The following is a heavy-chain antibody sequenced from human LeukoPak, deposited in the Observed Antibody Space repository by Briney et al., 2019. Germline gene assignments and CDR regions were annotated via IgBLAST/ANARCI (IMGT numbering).Heavy chain of an antibody. CDR1: GYSISSGYY. V-gene: IGHV4-38-2*02. J-gene: IGHJ5*02. Sequence: SETLSLTCTVSGYSISSGYYWGWIRQPPGKGLEWIGSIYHSGSTYYNPSLKSRVTISVDTSKNQFSLKLSSVTAADTAVYYCARIDGYSLVDAWGQGILVTVSS. CDR3: ARIDGYSLVDA. D-gene: IGHD5-24*01. CDR2: IYHSGST.